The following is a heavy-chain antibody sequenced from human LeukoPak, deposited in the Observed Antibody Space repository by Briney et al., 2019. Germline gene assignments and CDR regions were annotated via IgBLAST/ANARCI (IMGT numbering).Heavy chain of an antibody. V-gene: IGHV1-46*01. D-gene: IGHD3-10*01. CDR1: GYTFTSYY. CDR3: ARAIVTMVRGGPSYYYYGMDV. CDR2: INPSGGST. J-gene: IGHJ6*02. Sequence: ASVKVSCKASGYTFTSYYMHWVRQAPGQGLEWMGIINPSGGSTSYAQKFQGRVTMTRDTPTSTVYMELSSLRSEDTAVYYCARAIVTMVRGGPSYYYYGMDVWGQGTTVTVSS.